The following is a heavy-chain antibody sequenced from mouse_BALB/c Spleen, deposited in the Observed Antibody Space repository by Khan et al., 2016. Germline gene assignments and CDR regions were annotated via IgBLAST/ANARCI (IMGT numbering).Heavy chain of an antibody. CDR3: ASYCYGGAPWFAY. V-gene: IGHV3-1*02. CDR2: IHYSGST. CDR1: GFSITSDYS. D-gene: IGHD1-1*01. J-gene: IGHJ3*01. Sequence: EVQLQESGPDLVKPSQSLSLTCTVTGFSITSDYSWPWIRQFPGNKLEWMGYIHYSGSTNYNPSLKSRISITRDTSKNQFFLQLNSVTTEDTATFYCASYCYGGAPWFAYWGQGTLVTVSA.